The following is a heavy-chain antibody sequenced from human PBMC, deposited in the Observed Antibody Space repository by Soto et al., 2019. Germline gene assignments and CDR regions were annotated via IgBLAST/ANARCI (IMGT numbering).Heavy chain of an antibody. D-gene: IGHD2-2*01. Sequence: GGSLRLSCAASGFTFSYYAMSWVRQAPGKGLEWVSAISGSGGSTYYADSVKGRFTISRDNAKNTLYLQMNSLRAEDTAVYYCARGGSRSYDAFDIWGQGTMVTVSS. CDR1: GFTFSYYA. CDR3: ARGGSRSYDAFDI. J-gene: IGHJ3*02. V-gene: IGHV3-23*01. CDR2: ISGSGGST.